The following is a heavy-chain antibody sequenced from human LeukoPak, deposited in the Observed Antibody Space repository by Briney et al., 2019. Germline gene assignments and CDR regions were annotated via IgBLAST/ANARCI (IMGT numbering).Heavy chain of an antibody. J-gene: IGHJ5*02. CDR1: GFTFDDYA. Sequence: GGSLRLSCAASGFTFDDYAMHWVRQAPGKGLEWVSGISWNSGNIGYADSVKGRFTISRVNAKNCLHLQMNSLRAEDTALYYCAKDGAWGQGTLVTVSS. CDR3: AKDGA. CDR2: ISWNSGNI. V-gene: IGHV3-9*01.